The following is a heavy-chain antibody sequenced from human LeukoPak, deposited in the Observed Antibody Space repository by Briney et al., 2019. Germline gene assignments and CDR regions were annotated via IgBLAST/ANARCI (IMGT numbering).Heavy chain of an antibody. Sequence: KPSETLSLTCTVPGGSFSSYYWSWIRQPPGKGLEWIGYIYYSGSTNYNPSLKSRVTISVDTSKNQFSLKLSSVTAADTAVYYCARHAGRQWLARGFDYWGQGTLVTVSS. J-gene: IGHJ4*02. CDR2: IYYSGST. D-gene: IGHD6-19*01. CDR3: ARHAGRQWLARGFDY. V-gene: IGHV4-59*08. CDR1: GGSFSSYY.